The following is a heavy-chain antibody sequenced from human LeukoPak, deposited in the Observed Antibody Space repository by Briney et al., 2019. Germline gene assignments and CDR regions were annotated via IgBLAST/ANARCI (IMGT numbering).Heavy chain of an antibody. J-gene: IGHJ6*03. CDR1: GGSISSYY. D-gene: IGHD5-12*01. Sequence: PSETLSLTCTVSGGSISSYYWSWIRQPPGKGLEWIGEINHSGSTNYNPSLKSRVTISVDTSKNQFSLKLSSVTAADTAVYYCARVRYSGSYYYYYYMDVWGKGTTVTVSS. CDR2: INHSGST. V-gene: IGHV4-34*01. CDR3: ARVRYSGSYYYYYYMDV.